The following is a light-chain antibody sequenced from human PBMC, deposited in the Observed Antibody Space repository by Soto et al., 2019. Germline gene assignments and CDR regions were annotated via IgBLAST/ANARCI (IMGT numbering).Light chain of an antibody. Sequence: VVMTQSAATLSVSPGERATLSCRASQSVSGDLAWYQQKPGQAPRLFIYGASTRATGIPARFSGSGSGTEFTLTISSLQSEDCAVYYCQQYYNWPRTFGQGTRLEIK. J-gene: IGKJ5*01. CDR1: QSVSGD. CDR3: QQYYNWPRT. CDR2: GAS. V-gene: IGKV3-15*01.